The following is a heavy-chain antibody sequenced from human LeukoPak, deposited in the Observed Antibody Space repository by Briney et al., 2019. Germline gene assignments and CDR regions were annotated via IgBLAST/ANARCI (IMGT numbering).Heavy chain of an antibody. CDR3: VGIPDGSGSSRFDY. Sequence: ASVKVSCKASGYTFTSYGISWVRQAPGQGLEWMGWISAYNGNTNYAQKLQGRVTMTTDTSTSTAYMELRSLRSDDTAVYYCVGIPDGSGSSRFDYWGQGTLVTVSS. J-gene: IGHJ4*02. D-gene: IGHD3-10*01. V-gene: IGHV1-18*04. CDR2: ISAYNGNT. CDR1: GYTFTSYG.